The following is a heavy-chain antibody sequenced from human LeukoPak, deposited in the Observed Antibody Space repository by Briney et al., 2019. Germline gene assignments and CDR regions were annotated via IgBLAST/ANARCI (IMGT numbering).Heavy chain of an antibody. J-gene: IGHJ4*02. CDR3: ARDSYSSSCNY. Sequence: SETLSLTCTVSGGSISSTSYYWGWIRQPPGKGLEWIGNIYYSGTTYYNTSLKSRVTISVDTSKNQFSLKLSSVTAADTAVYYCARDSYSSSCNYWGQGTLVTVSS. V-gene: IGHV4-39*07. CDR2: IYYSGTT. CDR1: GGSISSTSYY. D-gene: IGHD6-13*01.